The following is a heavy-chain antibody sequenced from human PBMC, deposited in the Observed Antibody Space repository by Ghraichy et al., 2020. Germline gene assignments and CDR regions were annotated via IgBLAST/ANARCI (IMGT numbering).Heavy chain of an antibody. V-gene: IGHV3-15*01. J-gene: IGHJ4*02. CDR2: IKSRGAGETR. D-gene: IGHD3-3*01. CDR3: VRGAPSGTFFDY. Sequence: GESLNISCAAFGFDFTNVWMSWVRQAPGKGLEWIGRIKSRGAGETRDYAAPVRGRLSISRDDSAKTVTLQMNSLKAEDTAVYFCVRGAPSGTFFDYWGQGALVTVSS. CDR1: GFDFTNVW.